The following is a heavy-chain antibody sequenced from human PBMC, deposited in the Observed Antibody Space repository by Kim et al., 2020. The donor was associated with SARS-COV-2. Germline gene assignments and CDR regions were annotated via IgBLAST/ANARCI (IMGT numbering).Heavy chain of an antibody. J-gene: IGHJ4*02. CDR3: ARDREMATITLVY. CDR2: ISYDGSNK. V-gene: IGHV3-30*04. CDR1: GFTFSSYA. D-gene: IGHD5-12*01. Sequence: GGSLRLSCAASGFTFSSYAMHWVRQAPGKGLEWVAVISYDGSNKYYADSVKGRFTISRDNSKNTLYLQMNSLRAEDTAVYYCARDREMATITLVYWGQGT.